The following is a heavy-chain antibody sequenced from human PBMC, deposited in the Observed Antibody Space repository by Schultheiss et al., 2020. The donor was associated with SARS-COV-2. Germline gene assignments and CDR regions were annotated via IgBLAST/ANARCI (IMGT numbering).Heavy chain of an antibody. CDR2: IIPIFGTA. D-gene: IGHD3-16*02. CDR3: ARLYDYIWGSYRNNWFDP. V-gene: IGHV1-69*13. J-gene: IGHJ5*02. CDR1: GGTFSSYA. Sequence: SVKVSCKASGGTFSSYAISWVRQAPGQGLEWMGGIIPIFGTANYAQKFQGRVTITADESTSTAYMELSSLRSEDTAVYYCARLYDYIWGSYRNNWFDPWGQGTLVTVSS.